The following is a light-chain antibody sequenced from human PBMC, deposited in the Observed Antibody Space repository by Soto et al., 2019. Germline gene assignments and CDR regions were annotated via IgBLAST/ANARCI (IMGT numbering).Light chain of an antibody. CDR3: TSYTTTTLEV. Sequence: QSALTQPASVSASPGQSITISCTGTRNDVGLYNYVSWYQHHPGNAPKLIIYGVSDRPSGVSNRFSGSKSGNTASLTISGLQAEDEADHSCTSYTTTTLEVFGTGTKGTVL. CDR1: RNDVGLYNY. V-gene: IGLV2-14*01. CDR2: GVS. J-gene: IGLJ1*01.